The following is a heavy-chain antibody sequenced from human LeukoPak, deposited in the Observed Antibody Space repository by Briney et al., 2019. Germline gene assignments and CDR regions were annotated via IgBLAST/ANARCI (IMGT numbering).Heavy chain of an antibody. CDR2: ISGSGGST. V-gene: IGHV3-23*01. Sequence: GGSLRLSCAASGFTFSSYAMSWVRQAPGKGLEWVSAISGSGGSTYYADSVKGRFTISRDNAKNTLYLQMNSLRAEDTAVYYCAKLQRMYYDSSGYLAYWGQGTLVTVSS. CDR3: AKLQRMYYDSSGYLAY. D-gene: IGHD3-22*01. CDR1: GFTFSSYA. J-gene: IGHJ4*02.